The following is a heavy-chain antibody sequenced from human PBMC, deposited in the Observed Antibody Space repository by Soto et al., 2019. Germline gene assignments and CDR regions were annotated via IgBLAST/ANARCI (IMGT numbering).Heavy chain of an antibody. CDR3: ARLSVPSYCSSTSCYAIYGMDV. CDR1: GYSFTSYW. V-gene: IGHV5-51*01. CDR2: IYPFDSDT. D-gene: IGHD2-2*01. J-gene: IGHJ6*02. Sequence: GESLKISCKGSGYSFTSYWIGWVRQMPGKGLEWMEIIYPFDSDTRYSPSFQGQVTISADNSISTAYLHWSSLKASDTAMYYCARLSVPSYCSSTSCYAIYGMDVWGQGTRFTVS.